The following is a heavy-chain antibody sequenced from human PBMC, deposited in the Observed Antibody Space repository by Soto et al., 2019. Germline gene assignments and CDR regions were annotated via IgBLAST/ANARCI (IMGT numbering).Heavy chain of an antibody. D-gene: IGHD1-26*01. V-gene: IGHV4-34*01. CDR3: ARVSTVRYRYYYYMDV. CDR2: INHSGST. J-gene: IGHJ6*03. CDR1: GGSFSGYY. Sequence: SETLSLTCAVYGGSFSGYYWSWIRQPPGKGLEWIGEINHSGSTNYNPSLKSRVTISVDTSKNQFSLKLSSVTAADTAVYYCARVSTVRYRYYYYMDVWGKVNTVTVSS.